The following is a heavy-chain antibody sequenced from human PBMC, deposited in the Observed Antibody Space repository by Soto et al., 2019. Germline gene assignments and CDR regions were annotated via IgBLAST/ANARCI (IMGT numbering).Heavy chain of an antibody. Sequence: PGGSLRLSCAASGFTFSAYYMTWVRQAPGKGPEWVAFIWRDGSNTYYADSVKGRFTISRDNSKNTLYLQMNSLRAEDTAVYYCAREWWELPRHSNYYYYGMDVWGQGTTVTVSS. CDR3: AREWWELPRHSNYYYYGMDV. J-gene: IGHJ6*02. CDR2: IWRDGSNT. V-gene: IGHV3-33*01. D-gene: IGHD1-26*01. CDR1: GFTFSAYY.